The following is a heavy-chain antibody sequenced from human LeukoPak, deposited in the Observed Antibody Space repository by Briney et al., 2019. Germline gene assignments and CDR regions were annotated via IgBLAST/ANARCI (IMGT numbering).Heavy chain of an antibody. J-gene: IGHJ4*02. Sequence: GGSLRLSCAASGFTFSDYYISWIRQAPGKGLEWVAVISYDGNSKYYADSVKGRFTISRDNSKNTLYLQMNSLRAEDTAVYYCAKAANWGSFDYWGQGTLVTVSS. CDR2: ISYDGNSK. CDR1: GFTFSDYY. V-gene: IGHV3-30*18. CDR3: AKAANWGSFDY. D-gene: IGHD7-27*01.